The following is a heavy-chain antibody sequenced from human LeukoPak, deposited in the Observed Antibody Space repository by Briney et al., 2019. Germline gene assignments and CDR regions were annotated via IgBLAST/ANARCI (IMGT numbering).Heavy chain of an antibody. V-gene: IGHV1-18*01. Sequence: ATVKVSCKASGYTLTSYGISWVRQAPGQGLEWMGWISAYNGNTNYAQKLQGRVTMTTDTSTSTAYMELRSLRSDDTAVYYCAREGGYSYGRVPLDYWGQGTLVTVSS. CDR1: GYTLTSYG. CDR3: AREGGYSYGRVPLDY. CDR2: ISAYNGNT. D-gene: IGHD5-18*01. J-gene: IGHJ4*02.